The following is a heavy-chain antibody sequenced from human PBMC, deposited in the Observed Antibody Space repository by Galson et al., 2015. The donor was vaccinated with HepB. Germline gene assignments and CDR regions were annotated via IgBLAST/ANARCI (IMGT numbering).Heavy chain of an antibody. D-gene: IGHD3-10*01. Sequence: SVKVSCKASGYTFISYDMSWVRQAPGQGLEWIGWINTYSGDPTYAQGFTGRFVFSLDTSVSTAYLQISNLRTEDTAVYYCTRRQWFGEADYWGQGTLVTVSS. CDR3: TRRQWFGEADY. V-gene: IGHV7-4-1*01. CDR2: INTYSGDP. CDR1: GYTFISYD. J-gene: IGHJ4*02.